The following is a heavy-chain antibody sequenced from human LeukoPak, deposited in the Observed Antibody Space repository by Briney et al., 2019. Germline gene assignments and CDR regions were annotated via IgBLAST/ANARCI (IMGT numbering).Heavy chain of an antibody. V-gene: IGHV4-4*02. CDR1: GGSISSSNW. CDR2: IYHSGST. Sequence: SETLSLTCAVSGGSISSSNWWSWVRQPPGKGLEWIGEIYHSGSTNYNPSLKSRVIISVDTSKNQFSLKVSSVTAADTAVYYCARANDYSNLGPWFDPWGQGTLVTVSS. J-gene: IGHJ5*02. CDR3: ARANDYSNLGPWFDP. D-gene: IGHD4-11*01.